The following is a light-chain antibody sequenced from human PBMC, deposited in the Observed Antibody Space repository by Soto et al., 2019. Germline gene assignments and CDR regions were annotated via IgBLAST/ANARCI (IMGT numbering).Light chain of an antibody. J-gene: IGLJ1*01. Sequence: QSVLTQPASVSGSPGQSITISCAGTSSDIGGYNYVSWYQQHPGKAPKVMIYEVSNRPSGVSNRFSGSKSGNTASLTTSGLQAEDEADYYCSSYTSSSTLYVFGSGTKVTVL. V-gene: IGLV2-14*01. CDR2: EVS. CDR1: SSDIGGYNY. CDR3: SSYTSSSTLYV.